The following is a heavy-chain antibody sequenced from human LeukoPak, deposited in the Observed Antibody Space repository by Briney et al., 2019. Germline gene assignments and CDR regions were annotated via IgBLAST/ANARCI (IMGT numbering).Heavy chain of an antibody. D-gene: IGHD4-17*01. CDR3: AREVRNDYGDDFDY. V-gene: IGHV1-18*01. CDR1: GCTFTSYG. CDR2: ISAYNGNT. Sequence: ASVKVSCKASGCTFTSYGISWVRQAPGQGLEWMGWISAYNGNTNYAQKLQGRVTMTTDTSTSTAYMELRSLRSDDTAVYYCAREVRNDYGDDFDYWGQGTLVTVSS. J-gene: IGHJ4*02.